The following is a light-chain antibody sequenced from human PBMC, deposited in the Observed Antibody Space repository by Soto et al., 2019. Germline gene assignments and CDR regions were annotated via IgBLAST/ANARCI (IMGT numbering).Light chain of an antibody. CDR2: AAS. Sequence: AIQLTQSPSSLSASVGDRVTITCRASQDIAIYLAWYQQKPGEAPKLLIYAASTLYGGVPSRFSGSGSGTDFALTITSLQAEDFATYYCLQDFNYPWTFGQGTKVEI. CDR1: QDIAIY. V-gene: IGKV1-6*01. J-gene: IGKJ1*01. CDR3: LQDFNYPWT.